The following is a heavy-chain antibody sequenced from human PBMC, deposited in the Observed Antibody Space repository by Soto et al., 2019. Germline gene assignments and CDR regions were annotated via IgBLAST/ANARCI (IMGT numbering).Heavy chain of an antibody. CDR3: AKADVVVATTYHSYAMDV. J-gene: IGHJ6*02. V-gene: IGHV3-23*01. CDR2: ISGSGGST. D-gene: IGHD2-15*01. Sequence: GGSLRLSCAASGFTFSSYAMSWVRQAPGKGLEWVSAISGSGGSTYYADSVKGRFTISRDNSKNTLYLQMNSLRAEDTAVYYCAKADVVVATTYHSYAMDVCYPGPTLTGSS. CDR1: GFTFSSYA.